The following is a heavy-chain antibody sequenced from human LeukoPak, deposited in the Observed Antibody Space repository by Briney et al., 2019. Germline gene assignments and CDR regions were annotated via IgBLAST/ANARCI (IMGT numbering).Heavy chain of an antibody. CDR2: ISAYNGNT. D-gene: IGHD2-2*01. V-gene: IGHV1-18*01. J-gene: IGHJ5*02. Sequence: ASVKVSCKASGYTFTSYGISWVRRAPGQGLEWMGWISAYNGNTNYAQKLQGRVTMTTDTSTSTAYMELRSLRPDDTAVYYCARVGGGIVPAAMRFDPWGQGTLVTVSS. CDR3: ARVGGGIVPAAMRFDP. CDR1: GYTFTSYG.